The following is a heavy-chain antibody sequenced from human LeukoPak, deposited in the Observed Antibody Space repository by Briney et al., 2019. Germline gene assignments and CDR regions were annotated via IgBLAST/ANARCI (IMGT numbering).Heavy chain of an antibody. CDR1: GYTFTSYG. CDR2: ISAYNGNT. D-gene: IGHD3-10*01. J-gene: IGHJ4*02. Sequence: ASVKVSCKASGYTFTSYGISWVRQAPGQGLEWMGWISAYNGNTNYAQKLQGRVTMTTDTSTSIAYMELRSLRSDDTAVYYCARDPTNSYGSGTPFDYWGQGTLVTVSS. CDR3: ARDPTNSYGSGTPFDY. V-gene: IGHV1-18*04.